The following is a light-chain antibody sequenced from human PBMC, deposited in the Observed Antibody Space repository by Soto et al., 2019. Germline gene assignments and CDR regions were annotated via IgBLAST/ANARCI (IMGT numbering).Light chain of an antibody. J-gene: IGLJ3*02. V-gene: IGLV2-11*01. CDR2: DVS. CDR3: CSYAGSHSWV. Sequence: QSALTQPRSVSGSPGQSVTISCTGTSSDVGGYNYVSWYQQHPGKAPKLIINDVSKRPSGVPDRFAGSKSGNTASLTISVLQAEDEADYYCCSYAGSHSWVFGGGTKLTVL. CDR1: SSDVGGYNY.